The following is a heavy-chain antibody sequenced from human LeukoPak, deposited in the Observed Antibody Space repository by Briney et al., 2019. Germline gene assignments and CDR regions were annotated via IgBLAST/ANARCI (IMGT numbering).Heavy chain of an antibody. D-gene: IGHD3-16*02. Sequence: GGSLRLSCAASGFTFSSYAMHWVREAPGKGLEYVSAISSNGGSTYYANSVKGRFTISRDNSKNTLYLQMGSLRAEELAVYYCARGSGTCGGVIVPLFDPWGQGTLVTVSS. V-gene: IGHV3-64*01. CDR3: ARGSGTCGGVIVPLFDP. J-gene: IGHJ5*02. CDR2: ISSNGGST. CDR1: GFTFSSYA.